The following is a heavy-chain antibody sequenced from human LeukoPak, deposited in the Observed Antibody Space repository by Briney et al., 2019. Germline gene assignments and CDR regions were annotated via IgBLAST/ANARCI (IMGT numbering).Heavy chain of an antibody. J-gene: IGHJ4*02. V-gene: IGHV4-61*02. D-gene: IGHD4-17*01. CDR2: IYTSGST. CDR3: ARRKTTALSLVFDY. CDR1: GGSITSGAYY. Sequence: PSQTLSLTCTVSGGSITSGAYYWSWIRQPAGKGLEWIGRIYTSGSTNYNPSLKSRVTMSVDTSKNQFSLKLSSVTAADTAVYYCARRKTTALSLVFDYWGQGTLVTVSS.